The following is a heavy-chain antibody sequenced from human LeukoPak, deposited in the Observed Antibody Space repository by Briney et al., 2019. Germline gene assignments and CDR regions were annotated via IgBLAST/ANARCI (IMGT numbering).Heavy chain of an antibody. V-gene: IGHV3-23*01. Sequence: GGSLRLSCAASGFTFSNYAVTWVRQAPGRGLEWVSVIGHYGADIHYADSVEGRFTISRDNSANTLYLQMNSLRAEDTAVYYCAKYCGGDCFRNFDSWGQGTLVTVSS. CDR1: GFTFSNYA. CDR3: AKYCGGDCFRNFDS. D-gene: IGHD2-21*02. CDR2: IGHYGADI. J-gene: IGHJ4*02.